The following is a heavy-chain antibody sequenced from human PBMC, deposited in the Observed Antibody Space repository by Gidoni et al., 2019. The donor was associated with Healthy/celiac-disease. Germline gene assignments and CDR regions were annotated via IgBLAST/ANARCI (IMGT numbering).Heavy chain of an antibody. CDR3: ATDVLWFGELTTRGYGMDV. CDR1: GYPLPELS. D-gene: IGHD3-10*01. CDR2: FDPEDGET. V-gene: IGHV1-24*01. J-gene: IGHJ6*02. Sequence: HVQLVQSGAEVKKPGASVKVSCKVSGYPLPELSMHWVRQAPGKGLEWMGGFDPEDGETIYAQKFQGRVTMTEDTSTDTAYMELRSLRSEDTAVYYCATDVLWFGELTTRGYGMDVWGQGTTVTVSS.